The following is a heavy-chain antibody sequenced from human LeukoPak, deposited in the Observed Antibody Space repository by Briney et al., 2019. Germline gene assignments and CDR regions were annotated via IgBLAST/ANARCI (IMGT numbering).Heavy chain of an antibody. D-gene: IGHD3-10*01. Sequence: SETLSLTCSVSGGPISNSNYFWGWIRQPPGKGLEWIVTVYYTGSTYYNPSLKSRVTISVDTSKNQFSLKLSSVTAADTAMYYCAGITMVRGTYPNYMDVWGKGTTVTVSS. CDR3: AGITMVRGTYPNYMDV. CDR2: VYYTGST. V-gene: IGHV4-39*07. CDR1: GGPISNSNYF. J-gene: IGHJ6*03.